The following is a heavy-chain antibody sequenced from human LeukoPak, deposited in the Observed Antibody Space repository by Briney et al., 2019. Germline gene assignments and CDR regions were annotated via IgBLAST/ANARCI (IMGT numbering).Heavy chain of an antibody. CDR3: ARVVGATTNGWFDP. CDR1: GGSISSYY. CDR2: IYYSGST. Sequence: SETLSLTCTVSGGSISSYYWSWVRQPPGKGLEWIGYIYYSGSTNYNPSLKSRVTILVDTSKNQFSLKLSSVTAADTAVYYCARVVGATTNGWFDPWGQGTLVTVSS. J-gene: IGHJ5*02. D-gene: IGHD1-26*01. V-gene: IGHV4-59*01.